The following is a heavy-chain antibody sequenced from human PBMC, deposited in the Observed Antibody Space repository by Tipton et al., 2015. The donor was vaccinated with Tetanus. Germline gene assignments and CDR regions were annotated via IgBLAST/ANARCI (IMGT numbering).Heavy chain of an antibody. V-gene: IGHV3-48*02. D-gene: IGHD2-21*01. CDR3: ATRGEARANWFGS. Sequence: GSLRLSCAASGFSFRDFGMNWVRQAPGKGLEWVSYISYSSTSIHYADSVKGRFVVSRDNAKNSLYLQMNTLRDDDTAVYYCATRGEARANWFGSWGQGTRVTVSS. CDR1: GFSFRDFG. CDR2: ISYSSTSI. J-gene: IGHJ5*01.